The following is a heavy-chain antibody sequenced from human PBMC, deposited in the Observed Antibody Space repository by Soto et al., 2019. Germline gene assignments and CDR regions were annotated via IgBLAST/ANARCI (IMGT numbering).Heavy chain of an antibody. V-gene: IGHV4-61*01. CDR2: IYYSGST. CDR1: GGSVSSTSYY. Sequence: QVQLQESGPGLVKPSETLSLTCSVTGGSVSSTSYYWSWIRQPTGKGLEWIGHIYYSGSTKYNPTFQIRVTISVDSSKNQFSLKLNSVSVADSAVYYLASEDIVGPYYFDLWGRGTLVTVSS. D-gene: IGHD2-21*01. CDR3: ASEDIVGPYYFDL. J-gene: IGHJ2*01.